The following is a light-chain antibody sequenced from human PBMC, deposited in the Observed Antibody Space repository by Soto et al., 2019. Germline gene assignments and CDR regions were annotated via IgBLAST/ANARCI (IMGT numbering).Light chain of an antibody. CDR2: DAF. CDR1: QSVSSY. CDR3: QQYGSSGT. J-gene: IGKJ1*01. Sequence: EIVLTQSPATLSLSPGERATLSCRASQSVSSYLAWYQQKPGQAPRLLMYDAFNRATGVPARFSGSGSGTDFTLTISSLEPEDFAVYYCQQYGSSGTFGQGTKVDIK. V-gene: IGKV3-11*01.